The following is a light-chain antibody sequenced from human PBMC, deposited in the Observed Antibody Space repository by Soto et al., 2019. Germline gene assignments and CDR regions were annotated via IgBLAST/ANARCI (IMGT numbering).Light chain of an antibody. CDR2: NDS. Sequence: SYELTQPSSVSVSPGQTARITCSGDVLAKKYARWVQQKPGQAPVLLIYNDSERPSGIPERFSGSTSGSTVTLTISGAQVEDEADYYCYSAAGINLVVFGGGTKLTV. V-gene: IGLV3-27*01. CDR3: YSAAGINLVV. CDR1: VLAKKY. J-gene: IGLJ3*02.